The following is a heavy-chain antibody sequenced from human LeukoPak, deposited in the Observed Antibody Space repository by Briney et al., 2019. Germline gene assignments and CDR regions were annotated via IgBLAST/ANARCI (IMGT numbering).Heavy chain of an antibody. CDR1: GFTFSDYY. D-gene: IGHD3-10*01. V-gene: IGHV3-11*06. CDR3: ARIGTYYYGSGSYSLYFDY. Sequence: GGSLRLSCAASGFTFSDYYMSWIRQAPGKGLEWVSSISSSSSYIYYADSVKGRFTISRDNAKNSLYLQMNSLRAEDTAVYYCARIGTYYYGSGSYSLYFDYWGQGTLVTVSS. CDR2: ISSSSSYI. J-gene: IGHJ4*02.